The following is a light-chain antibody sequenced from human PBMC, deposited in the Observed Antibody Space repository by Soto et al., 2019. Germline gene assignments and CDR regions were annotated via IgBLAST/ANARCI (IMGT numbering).Light chain of an antibody. CDR2: EVS. J-gene: IGLJ3*02. CDR1: SSDVGGYNY. Sequence: QSVLTQPASVSGSPGQSITISCTGTSSDVGGYNYVSWYQQHPGKAPKLMIYEVSNRPAGLANRFSGSKSGNTASLTISGLQAEDEADYYCSSYKSRSTWVFGGGTKLTVL. V-gene: IGLV2-14*01. CDR3: SSYKSRSTWV.